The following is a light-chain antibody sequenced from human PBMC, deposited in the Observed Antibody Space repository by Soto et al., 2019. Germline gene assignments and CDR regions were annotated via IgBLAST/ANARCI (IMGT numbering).Light chain of an antibody. J-gene: IGKJ4*01. CDR3: HQRSSWPLT. CDR2: DAS. Sequence: EIVLTQSPATLSLSPGQKATLSCRASQSVSSYLAWYRQKPGQAPRLLIYDASNRATGIPARFSGSGSGTDFTLTISNLEPEDFAVYYCHQRSSWPLTFGGGTKVDIK. V-gene: IGKV3-11*01. CDR1: QSVSSY.